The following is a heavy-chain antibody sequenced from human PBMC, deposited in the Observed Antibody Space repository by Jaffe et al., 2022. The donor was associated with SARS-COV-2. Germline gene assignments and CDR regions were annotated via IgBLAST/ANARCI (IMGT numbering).Heavy chain of an antibody. CDR3: ARSRSGNYYLGYYFDT. V-gene: IGHV4-59*08. J-gene: IGHJ4*02. D-gene: IGHD1-26*01. Sequence: QVQLQESGPGLVEPSGTLSLTCNVSGGSISGYYWSWIRQPPGKGLEYIGYIYYTGSTNYNPSLKSRVSISVDMSNNQFSLKLSSVTAADTAVYYCARSRSGNYYLGYYFDTWGQGTLVTVST. CDR1: GGSISGYY. CDR2: IYYTGST.